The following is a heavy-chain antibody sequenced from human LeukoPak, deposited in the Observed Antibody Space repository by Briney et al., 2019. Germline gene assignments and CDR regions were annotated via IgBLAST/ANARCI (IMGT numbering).Heavy chain of an antibody. V-gene: IGHV3-30*18. J-gene: IGHJ6*02. CDR1: GFTFNKFG. CDR3: AKDVSQPRSRSWQHYRCSGMDV. D-gene: IGHD3-10*01. CDR2: ISFDGSNP. Sequence: GGSLRLSCAASGFTFNKFGIHWVRQAPGKGLQWVAIISFDGSNPYYDDSVKGRFTISRDNSKNTVSLQMNGLRPDDTAVYFCAKDVSQPRSRSWQHYRCSGMDVWGQGTTVLVS.